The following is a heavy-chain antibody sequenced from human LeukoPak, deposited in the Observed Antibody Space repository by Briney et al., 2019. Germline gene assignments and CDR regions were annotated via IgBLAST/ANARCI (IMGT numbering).Heavy chain of an antibody. D-gene: IGHD6-6*01. Sequence: PSETLSLTCAVSGGSISSGGYSWRWIRQPPGKGLEWIGYIYHSGSTNYNPSLKSRVTISVDTSKNQFSLKLSSVTAADTAVYYCARSRRYSSSPPIDYWGQGTLVTVSS. CDR2: IYHSGST. J-gene: IGHJ4*02. V-gene: IGHV4-30-2*01. CDR1: GGSISSGGYS. CDR3: ARSRRYSSSPPIDY.